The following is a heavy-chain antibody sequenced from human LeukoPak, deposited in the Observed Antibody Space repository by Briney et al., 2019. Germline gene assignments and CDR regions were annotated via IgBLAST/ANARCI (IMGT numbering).Heavy chain of an antibody. V-gene: IGHV1-8*03. D-gene: IGHD6-13*01. CDR2: MNPNSGNT. CDR1: GYTFTSYD. Sequence: ASVKVSCKASGYTFTSYDINWVRQATGQGLEWMGWMNPNSGNTGYAQKFQGRVTITRNTSISTAYMELSSLRSEDTAVYYCARGRIAEGYYYYYMDVWGKGTTVTVSS. CDR3: ARGRIAEGYYYYYMDV. J-gene: IGHJ6*03.